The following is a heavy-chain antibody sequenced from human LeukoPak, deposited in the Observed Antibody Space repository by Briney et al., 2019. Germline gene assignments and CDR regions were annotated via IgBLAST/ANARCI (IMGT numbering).Heavy chain of an antibody. Sequence: AGGSLRLYCAGSGFTFYDYDMQGVRQAPGKGGEGVSGISWNRGSIGYADSVKGRFTISRDNAKNSLYLQMNSLRAEDTALYYCAKTHYYDSSGYYFDYWGQGTLVTVSS. V-gene: IGHV3-9*01. CDR3: AKTHYYDSSGYYFDY. D-gene: IGHD3-22*01. CDR2: ISWNRGSI. CDR1: GFTFYDYD. J-gene: IGHJ4*02.